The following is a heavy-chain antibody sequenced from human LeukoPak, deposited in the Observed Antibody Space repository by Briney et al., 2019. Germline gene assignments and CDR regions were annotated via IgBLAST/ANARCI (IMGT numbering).Heavy chain of an antibody. CDR2: ISSSGSTI. Sequence: SGGSLRLSCAASGFPFSTHEFNWVRQAPGKGLEWVSYISSSGSTIYYADSVKGRFTISRDNAKNSLYLQMNSLRAEDTAVYYCARELGYCSSTSCYAPGYYGMDVWGQGTTVTASS. CDR1: GFPFSTHE. D-gene: IGHD2-2*01. V-gene: IGHV3-48*03. CDR3: ARELGYCSSTSCYAPGYYGMDV. J-gene: IGHJ6*02.